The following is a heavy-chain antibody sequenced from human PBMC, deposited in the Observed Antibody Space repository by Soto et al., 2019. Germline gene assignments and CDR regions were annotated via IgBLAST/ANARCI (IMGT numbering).Heavy chain of an antibody. V-gene: IGHV3-30*19. CDR2: TSYDGNNK. J-gene: IGHJ5*02. CDR3: ARWRATGGFDL. Sequence: QVQLVESGGGVVQPGTSLRLSCAASGFRFKSFVMHWVRQAPGKGLEWVAFTSYDGNNKDYGDSVKGRFTVSRDNDEDEQHLQMDFVRTEDTAFYYGARWRATGGFDLWGQGALVLVSS. D-gene: IGHD3-16*01. CDR1: GFRFKSFV.